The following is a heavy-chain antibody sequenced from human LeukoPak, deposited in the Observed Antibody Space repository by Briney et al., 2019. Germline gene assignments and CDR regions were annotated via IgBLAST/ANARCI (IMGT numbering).Heavy chain of an antibody. J-gene: IGHJ4*02. Sequence: PSETLSLTCTVSGGSISSGGYYWSWIRQHPGKGLEWIGYIYYSGSTYYNPSLKSRVTISVDTSKNQFSLKLSSVTAADTAVYYCARALDYSNYYYFDYWGQGTLVTVSS. V-gene: IGHV4-31*03. D-gene: IGHD4-11*01. CDR2: IYYSGST. CDR3: ARALDYSNYYYFDY. CDR1: GGSISSGGYY.